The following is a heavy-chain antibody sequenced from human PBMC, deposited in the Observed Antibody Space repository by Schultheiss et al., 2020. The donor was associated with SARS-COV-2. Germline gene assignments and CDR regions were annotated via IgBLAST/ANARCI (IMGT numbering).Heavy chain of an antibody. CDR3: TGSGWYAY. J-gene: IGHJ4*02. CDR1: GFTFSNYA. CDR2: ISGSGANT. D-gene: IGHD6-19*01. Sequence: GESLKISCAASGFTFSNYAMSWVRQAPGKGLEWVSAISGSGANTHYADSVKGRFTISRDNSKNSLNLQMNSLRVEDTAVYYCTGSGWYAYWGQGTLVTVSS. V-gene: IGHV3-23*01.